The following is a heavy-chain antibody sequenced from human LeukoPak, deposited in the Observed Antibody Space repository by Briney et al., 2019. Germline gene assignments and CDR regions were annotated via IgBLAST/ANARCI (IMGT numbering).Heavy chain of an antibody. D-gene: IGHD2-15*01. CDR2: IYPGDSDT. CDR1: GYSFTSYW. V-gene: IGHV5-51*01. J-gene: IGHJ4*02. Sequence: GESLKISCKGSGYSFTSYWIGWVRQIPGKGLEWMGIIYPGDSDTRYSPSFQGQVTISADKSISTAYLQWSSLKASDTAMYYCARGVGYCSGGSCYEVYDYWGQGTLVTVSS. CDR3: ARGVGYCSGGSCYEVYDY.